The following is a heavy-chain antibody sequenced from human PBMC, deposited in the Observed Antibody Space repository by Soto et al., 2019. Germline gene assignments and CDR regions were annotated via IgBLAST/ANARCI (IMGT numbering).Heavy chain of an antibody. J-gene: IGHJ6*02. Sequence: GGSLRLSCAASGFTFSSYGMHWVRQAPGKGLEWVAVIWYDGSNKYYADSVKGRFTISRDNSKNTLYLQMNSLRAEDTAVYYCARDPEPLDTAMVTIAYYYYYGMDVWGQGTTVTVSS. CDR1: GFTFSSYG. CDR3: ARDPEPLDTAMVTIAYYYYYGMDV. D-gene: IGHD5-18*01. CDR2: IWYDGSNK. V-gene: IGHV3-33*01.